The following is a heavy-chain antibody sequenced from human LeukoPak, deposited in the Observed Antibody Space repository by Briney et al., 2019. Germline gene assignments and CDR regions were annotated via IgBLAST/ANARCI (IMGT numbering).Heavy chain of an antibody. CDR2: IYSGGST. J-gene: IGHJ6*02. Sequence: GGSLRLSCAISGFTVSSNYMSWVRQAPGKGLEWVSVIYSGGSTYYADSVKGRSTISRDISKNTLYLQMNSLTAEDTAVYYCARDRSYYYYGMDVWGQGTTVTVSS. V-gene: IGHV3-53*01. CDR3: ARDRSYYYYGMDV. CDR1: GFTVSSNY.